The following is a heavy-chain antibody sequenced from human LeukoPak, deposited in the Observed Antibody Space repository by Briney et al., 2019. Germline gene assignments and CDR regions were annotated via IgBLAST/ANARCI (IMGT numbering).Heavy chain of an antibody. Sequence: GASVKVSCKASGGTFSSYAISWVRQAPGQGLEWMGGIIPIFGTANYAQKFQGGVTITADESTSTAYMELSSLRSEDTAVYYCARGLNDYGDYVSPGWGQGTLVTVSS. CDR1: GGTFSSYA. V-gene: IGHV1-69*13. D-gene: IGHD4-17*01. CDR3: ARGLNDYGDYVSPG. J-gene: IGHJ4*02. CDR2: IIPIFGTA.